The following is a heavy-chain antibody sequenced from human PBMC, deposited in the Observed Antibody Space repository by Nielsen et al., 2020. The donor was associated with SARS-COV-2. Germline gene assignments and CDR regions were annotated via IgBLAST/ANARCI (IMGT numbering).Heavy chain of an antibody. CDR2: INPNSGGT. D-gene: IGHD2-15*01. Sequence: WVRQAPGQGLEWMGRINPNSGGTNYAQKFQGRVTITRDTSASTAYMELSSLRSEDTAVYYCARAEIVVVVAATINNWFDPWGQGTLVTVSS. V-gene: IGHV1-2*06. CDR3: ARAEIVVVVAATINNWFDP. J-gene: IGHJ5*02.